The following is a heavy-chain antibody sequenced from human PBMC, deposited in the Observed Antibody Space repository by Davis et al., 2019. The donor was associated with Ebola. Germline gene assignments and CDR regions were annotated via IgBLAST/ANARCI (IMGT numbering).Heavy chain of an antibody. CDR1: GFTFSSYW. V-gene: IGHV3-74*01. Sequence: PGGSLRLSCAASGFTFSSYWMHWVRHAPGKGLVWVSRINSDGSSTSYADSVKGRFTISRDNAKNTLYLQMNSLRAEDTAVYYCARDQGYCGGDCYSAFDYWGQGTLVTVSS. CDR3: ARDQGYCGGDCYSAFDY. J-gene: IGHJ4*02. D-gene: IGHD2-21*02. CDR2: INSDGSST.